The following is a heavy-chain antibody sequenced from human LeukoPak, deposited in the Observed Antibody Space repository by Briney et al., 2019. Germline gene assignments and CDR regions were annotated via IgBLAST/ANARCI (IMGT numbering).Heavy chain of an antibody. Sequence: GGSLRLSCAASGFTFSSYWMSWVRQAPGKGLEWVSGISWNSGSIGYADSVKGRFTISRDNAKNSLYLQMNSLRAEDTALYYCAKAMTTVTTLPYYGMDVWGQGTTVTVSS. V-gene: IGHV3-9*01. J-gene: IGHJ6*02. CDR3: AKAMTTVTTLPYYGMDV. CDR2: ISWNSGSI. CDR1: GFTFSSYW. D-gene: IGHD4-17*01.